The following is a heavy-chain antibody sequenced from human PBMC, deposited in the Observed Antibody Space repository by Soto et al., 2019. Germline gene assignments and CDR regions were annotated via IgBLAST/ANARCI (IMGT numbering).Heavy chain of an antibody. CDR1: GGSISSGGYY. J-gene: IGHJ5*02. CDR2: IYYDGST. V-gene: IGHV4-31*03. CDR3: ARDDCGGGGCLTS. Sequence: QVQLQESGPGLVKPSQTLSLTCSVSGGSISSGGYYWSWIRQHPGKGLEWIGYIYYDGSTYYNPSLMSRITRSVDTSEKQFSLKLSSVTGADTAIYYCARDDCGGGGCLTSWGQGTLVTISS. D-gene: IGHD2-15*01.